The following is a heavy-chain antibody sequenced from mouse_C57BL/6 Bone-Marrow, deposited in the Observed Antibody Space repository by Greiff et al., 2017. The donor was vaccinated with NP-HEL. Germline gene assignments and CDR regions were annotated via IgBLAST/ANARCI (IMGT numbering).Heavy chain of an antibody. Sequence: QVQLQQPGAELVMPGASVKLSCKASGYTFTSYWMHWVKQRPGQGLEWIGEIDPSDSYTNYNQKFKGKSTLTVDKSSSPAYMQLSSLTSEDSAVYYCAREVANWDWYFDVWGTGTTVTVSS. CDR3: AREVANWDWYFDV. D-gene: IGHD4-1*01. CDR2: IDPSDSYT. CDR1: GYTFTSYW. J-gene: IGHJ1*03. V-gene: IGHV1-69*01.